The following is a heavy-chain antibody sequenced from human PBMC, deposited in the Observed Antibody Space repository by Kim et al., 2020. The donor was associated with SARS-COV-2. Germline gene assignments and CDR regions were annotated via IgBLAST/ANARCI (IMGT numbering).Heavy chain of an antibody. CDR3: ATRRYSSSWYVIDY. CDR2: ISYDGSNK. Sequence: GGSLRLSCAASGFTFSSYAMHWVRQAPGKGLEWVAVISYDGSNKYYADSVKGRFTISRDNSKNTLYLQMNSLRAEDTAVYYCATRRYSSSWYVIDYWGQGTLVTVSS. D-gene: IGHD6-13*01. V-gene: IGHV3-30*04. J-gene: IGHJ4*02. CDR1: GFTFSSYA.